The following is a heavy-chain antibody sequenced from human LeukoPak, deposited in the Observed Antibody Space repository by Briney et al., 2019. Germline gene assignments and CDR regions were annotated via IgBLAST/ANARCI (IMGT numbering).Heavy chain of an antibody. Sequence: GGSLRLSCAASGFPFSSYSMNWVRQAPGKGLEWVAVISYDGSNKYYADSVKGRFTISRDNSKNTLYLQMNSLRAEDTAVYYCAKDRAAAGTNLDYWGQGTLVTVSS. D-gene: IGHD6-13*01. CDR3: AKDRAAAGTNLDY. CDR2: ISYDGSNK. J-gene: IGHJ4*02. CDR1: GFPFSSYS. V-gene: IGHV3-30*18.